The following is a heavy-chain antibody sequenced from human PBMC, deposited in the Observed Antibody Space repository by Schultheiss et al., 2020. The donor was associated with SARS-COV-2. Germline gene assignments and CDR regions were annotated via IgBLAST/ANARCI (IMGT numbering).Heavy chain of an antibody. D-gene: IGHD6-6*01. J-gene: IGHJ4*02. Sequence: GGSLRLSCAASGFTFSSYEMNWVRQAPGKGLEWVSYISSSGSTIYYADSVKGRFTISRDNSKNTLYLQMNSLRAEDTAVYYCAKDPNSIAAHRGFDYWGQGTLVTVSS. CDR2: ISSSGSTI. CDR3: AKDPNSIAAHRGFDY. CDR1: GFTFSSYE. V-gene: IGHV3-48*03.